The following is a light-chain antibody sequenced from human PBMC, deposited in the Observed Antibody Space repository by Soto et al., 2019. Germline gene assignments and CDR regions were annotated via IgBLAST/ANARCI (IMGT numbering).Light chain of an antibody. CDR2: DAS. CDR1: QSISSW. CDR3: QQYVT. Sequence: DIPMTQSPSTLSASVGDRVTITCRASQSISSWLAWYQQKPGKAPKLLIYDASSLESGVPSRFSGSGSGTEFTLTISSLQPDDFATYYCQQYVTFGQGTRLEIK. J-gene: IGKJ5*01. V-gene: IGKV1-5*01.